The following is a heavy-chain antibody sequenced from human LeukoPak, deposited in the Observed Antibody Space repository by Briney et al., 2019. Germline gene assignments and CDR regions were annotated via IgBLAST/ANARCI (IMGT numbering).Heavy chain of an antibody. Sequence: SETLSLTCTVSGGSISSSSYYWGWIRQPPGKGLEWIGSIYYSGSTNYNPSLKSRVTISVDTSKNQFSLKLSSVTAADTAVYYCARSSRGYYYDSSVPGDFDYWGQGTLVTVSS. D-gene: IGHD3-22*01. J-gene: IGHJ4*02. V-gene: IGHV4-39*07. CDR1: GGSISSSSYY. CDR3: ARSSRGYYYDSSVPGDFDY. CDR2: IYYSGST.